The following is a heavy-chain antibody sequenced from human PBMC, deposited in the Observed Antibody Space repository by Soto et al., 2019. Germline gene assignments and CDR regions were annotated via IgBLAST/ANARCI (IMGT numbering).Heavy chain of an antibody. J-gene: IGHJ5*01. D-gene: IGHD6-6*01. V-gene: IGHV1-46*01. CDR3: ARVESEYSSSPPFYS. CDR1: GYTFTSYY. Sequence: ASVKVSCKASGYTFTSYYMHWVRQAPGQGLEWMGIINPSGGSTSYAQKFQGRVTMTRDTSTSTVYMELSSLRSEDTAVYYCARVESEYSSSPPFYSRGQGTLVPVSA. CDR2: INPSGGST.